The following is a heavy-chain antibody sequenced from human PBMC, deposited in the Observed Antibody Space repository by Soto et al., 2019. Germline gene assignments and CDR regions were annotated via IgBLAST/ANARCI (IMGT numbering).Heavy chain of an antibody. D-gene: IGHD3-16*01. Sequence: SETLSLTCSVSGGSVSSGTDYWGWSRQSPGKGLGWIANIYYSGSTYYNPSLKSRVTISVDTSRNQISLKLSSVTAADTSVYYCATSRGDLYFDYWGQGTLVTVSS. CDR3: ATSRGDLYFDY. CDR1: GGSVSSGTDY. CDR2: IYYSGST. V-gene: IGHV4-39*01. J-gene: IGHJ4*02.